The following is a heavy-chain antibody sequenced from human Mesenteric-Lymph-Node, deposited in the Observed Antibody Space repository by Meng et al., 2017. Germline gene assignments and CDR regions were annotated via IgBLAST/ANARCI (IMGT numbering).Heavy chain of an antibody. Sequence: ASVKVSCKASGYTFTSYAMHWVRQAPGQRLEWMGWINAGNGNTKYSQKFQGRVTITTDESTSTAYMELSSLRSEDTAVYYCARNHLHSSWYPFDYWGQGTLVTVSS. CDR2: INAGNGNT. V-gene: IGHV1-3*01. CDR1: GYTFTSYA. D-gene: IGHD6-13*01. CDR3: ARNHLHSSWYPFDY. J-gene: IGHJ4*02.